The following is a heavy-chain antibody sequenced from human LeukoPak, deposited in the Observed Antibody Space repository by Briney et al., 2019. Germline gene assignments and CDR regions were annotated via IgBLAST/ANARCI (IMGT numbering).Heavy chain of an antibody. CDR2: FDPEDGET. J-gene: IGHJ4*02. V-gene: IGHV1-24*01. Sequence: ASVKVSCKVSGYTLTELSMHWVRQAPGKGLEWMGGFDPEDGETIYAQKFQGRVTMTEDTSTDTAYMELSSLRSEDTAVYYCANLDFWSGYSAYWGQRTLVTVSS. D-gene: IGHD3-3*01. CDR3: ANLDFWSGYSAY. CDR1: GYTLTELS.